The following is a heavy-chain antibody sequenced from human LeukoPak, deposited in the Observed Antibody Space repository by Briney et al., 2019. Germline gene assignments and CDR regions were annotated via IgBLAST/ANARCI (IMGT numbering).Heavy chain of an antibody. CDR1: GFTFSSYA. CDR3: AKTPGHGFYYFDY. CDR2: ISGSGGST. J-gene: IGHJ4*02. D-gene: IGHD2/OR15-2a*01. V-gene: IGHV3-23*01. Sequence: EGSLRLSCAASGFTFSSYAMSWVRQAPGKGLEWVSAISGSGGSTYYADSVKGRFTISRDNSKNTLYLQMNSLRAEDTAVYYCAKTPGHGFYYFDYWGQGTLVTVSS.